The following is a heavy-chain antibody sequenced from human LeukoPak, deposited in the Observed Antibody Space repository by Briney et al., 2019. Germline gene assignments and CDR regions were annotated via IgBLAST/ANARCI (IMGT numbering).Heavy chain of an antibody. CDR2: IDPSDSFT. J-gene: IGHJ4*02. CDR3: ARPVGENCSATSCYRGAQYGY. D-gene: IGHD2-2*01. CDR1: GYSFTSYW. Sequence: KAGESLKISCLGSGYSFTSYWISWVRQMPGKGLEWMGKIDPSDSFTKYSPSFQGHVTMSVDKSINTAFLHCSGLRASDTAIYYCARPVGENCSATSCYRGAQYGYWGQGTLVTVSS. V-gene: IGHV5-10-1*01.